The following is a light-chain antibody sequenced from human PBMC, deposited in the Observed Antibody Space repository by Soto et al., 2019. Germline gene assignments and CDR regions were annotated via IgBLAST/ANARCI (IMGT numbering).Light chain of an antibody. J-gene: IGLJ3*02. Sequence: ALTQPASVSGSPGQSITISCTGTSSDVGLYNLVSWYQQLPGKAPKLIIYEVNERPSGISDRFSGSKSGNTASLTISGLQDEDEADYYCCSYVGSSILMFGGGTKVTVL. V-gene: IGLV2-23*02. CDR1: SSDVGLYNL. CDR3: CSYVGSSILM. CDR2: EVN.